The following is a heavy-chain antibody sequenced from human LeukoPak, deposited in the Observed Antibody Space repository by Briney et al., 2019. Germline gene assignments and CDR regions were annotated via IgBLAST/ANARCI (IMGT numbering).Heavy chain of an antibody. CDR1: GGSISSYY. J-gene: IGHJ4*02. V-gene: IGHV4-59*01. D-gene: IGHD3-10*01. Sequence: SETLSLTCTVSGGSISSYYWSWIRQPPGKGLEWIGHIYYSGSANHNPSLKSRVTISLDTSKNQFSLRLTSVTAADTAVYYCARESGSGTYIVYWGQGTLVTVSS. CDR2: IYYSGSA. CDR3: ARESGSGTYIVY.